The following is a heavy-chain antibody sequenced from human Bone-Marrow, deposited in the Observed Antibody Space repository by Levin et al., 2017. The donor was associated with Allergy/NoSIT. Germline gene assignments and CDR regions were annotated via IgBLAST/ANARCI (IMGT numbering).Heavy chain of an antibody. CDR3: ARGMRPTVITGTDASDV. V-gene: IGHV3-21*01. J-gene: IGHJ3*01. D-gene: IGHD3-16*02. CDR1: GFTFSYYH. CDR2: ISSSGNYI. Sequence: AASVKVSCAASGFTFSYYHMHWVRQAPGKGLEWVGSISSSGNYIYYTGSLKGRFTISRDNANNSLYLQMNTLRAEDTAVYYCARGMRPTVITGTDASDVWGQGTVVTVSS.